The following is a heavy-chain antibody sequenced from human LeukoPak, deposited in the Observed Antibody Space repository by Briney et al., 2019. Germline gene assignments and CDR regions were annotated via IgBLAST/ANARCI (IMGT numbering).Heavy chain of an antibody. D-gene: IGHD4/OR15-4a*01. CDR3: ARRIYGGFDY. V-gene: IGHV4-39*07. Sequence: PSETLSLTCTVSGGSISSSSYYWGWIRQPPGKGLEWIGSIYYSGSTYYNPSLKSRVTISVDTSKNQFSLKLSSVTAADTAVYYCARRIYGGFDYWGQGTLVTVSS. J-gene: IGHJ4*02. CDR2: IYYSGST. CDR1: GGSISSSSYY.